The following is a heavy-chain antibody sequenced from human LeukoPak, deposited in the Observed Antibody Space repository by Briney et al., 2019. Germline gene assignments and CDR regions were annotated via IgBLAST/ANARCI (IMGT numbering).Heavy chain of an antibody. CDR1: GYTFTSYG. J-gene: IGHJ6*02. Sequence: GASVKVSCKASGYTFTSYGISWVRQAPGQGLEWMGWISAYNGNTNYAQKLQGRVTMTTDTSTSTAYMELRSLRSDDTAVYYCAREKYYGSGSYDYYYYGMDVWGQGTTVTVSS. CDR3: AREKYYGSGSYDYYYYGMDV. D-gene: IGHD3-10*01. CDR2: ISAYNGNT. V-gene: IGHV1-18*01.